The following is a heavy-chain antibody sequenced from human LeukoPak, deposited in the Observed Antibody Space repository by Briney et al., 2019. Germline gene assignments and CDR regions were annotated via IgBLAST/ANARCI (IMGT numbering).Heavy chain of an antibody. CDR1: GFTFSSYS. J-gene: IGHJ4*02. CDR2: ISSSSSTI. Sequence: GGSQRLSCAASGFTFSSYSMNWVRQAPGKGLEWVSYISSSSSTIYYADSVKGRFTISRDNAKNSLFLQMNSLRAEDAAVYYCAKTLHSGSYYDPLYYFDYWGQGTLVTVSS. CDR3: AKTLHSGSYYDPLYYFDY. V-gene: IGHV3-48*04. D-gene: IGHD1-26*01.